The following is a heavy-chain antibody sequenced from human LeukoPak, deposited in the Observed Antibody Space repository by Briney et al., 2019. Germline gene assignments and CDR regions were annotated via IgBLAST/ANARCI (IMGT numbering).Heavy chain of an antibody. CDR2: INSDGSST. J-gene: IGHJ5*02. V-gene: IGHV3-74*01. CDR3: ARALGVRYRGSYYTGGTDPKYSNWFDP. Sequence: GGSLRLSCAASGFTFSTYWMHWVRHAPGKGLVWVSRINSDGSSTSYADSVKGRFTTSRDNAKNTLYLQMNSLRAEDTAVYYCARALGVRYRGSYYTGGTDPKYSNWFDPWGQGTLVTVSS. CDR1: GFTFSTYW. D-gene: IGHD1-26*01.